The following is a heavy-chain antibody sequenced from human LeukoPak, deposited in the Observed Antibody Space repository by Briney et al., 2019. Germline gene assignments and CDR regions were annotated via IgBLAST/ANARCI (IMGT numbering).Heavy chain of an antibody. J-gene: IGHJ4*02. CDR1: GGSISSHY. CDR3: ARLPTMVRGVIIPFDY. CDR2: IYYSGST. Sequence: SETLSLTCTVSGGSISSHYWSWIRQPPGKGLEWIGYIYYSGSTNYNPSLKSRVTISVDTSKNQFSLKLSSVTAADTAVYYCARLPTMVRGVIIPFDYWGQGTLVTVSS. V-gene: IGHV4-59*11. D-gene: IGHD3-10*01.